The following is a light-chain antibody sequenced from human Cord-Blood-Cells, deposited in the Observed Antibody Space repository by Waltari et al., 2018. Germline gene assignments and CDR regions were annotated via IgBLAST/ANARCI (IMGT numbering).Light chain of an antibody. CDR2: GAS. CDR1: QSVSSSY. Sequence: EIVLTQSPGTLSLSPGERATLSCRASQSVSSSYLAWYQQKPGQAPRLLLYGASSRATGIPDRFSCSGSGTDFTLTISRLEPEDFAVYYCQQYGSSPYSFGQGTKLEIK. CDR3: QQYGSSPYS. J-gene: IGKJ2*03. V-gene: IGKV3-20*01.